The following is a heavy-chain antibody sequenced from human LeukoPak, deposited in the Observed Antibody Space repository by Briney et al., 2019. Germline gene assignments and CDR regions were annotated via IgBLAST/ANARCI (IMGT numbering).Heavy chain of an antibody. V-gene: IGHV4-34*01. CDR2: INHSGST. Sequence: SETLSLTCAVYGGSFSGYYWSWIRQPPRKGLEWIGEINHSGSTNYNPSLKSRVTISVDTSKNQFSLKLSSVTAADTAVYYCARGATGYCSSTSCYVGWFDPWGQGTLVTVSS. CDR1: GGSFSGYY. D-gene: IGHD2-2*03. CDR3: ARGATGYCSSTSCYVGWFDP. J-gene: IGHJ5*02.